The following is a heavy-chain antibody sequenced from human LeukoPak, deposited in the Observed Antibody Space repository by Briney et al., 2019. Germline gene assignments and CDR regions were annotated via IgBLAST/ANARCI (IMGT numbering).Heavy chain of an antibody. J-gene: IGHJ4*02. CDR2: INPNSGGT. D-gene: IGHD5-12*01. Sequence: ASVKVSCKASGYTFTGYYMHWVRQAPGQGLEWMGRINPNSGGTNYAQKFQGWVTMTRDTSISTAYMELSRLRSDDTAVYYCARDHSGYDPYNFDYWGQGTLVTVSS. CDR3: ARDHSGYDPYNFDY. CDR1: GYTFTGYY. V-gene: IGHV1-2*04.